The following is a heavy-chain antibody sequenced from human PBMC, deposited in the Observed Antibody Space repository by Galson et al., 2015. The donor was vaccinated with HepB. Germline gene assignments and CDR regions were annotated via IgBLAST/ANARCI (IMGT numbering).Heavy chain of an antibody. CDR2: ITWDGGGT. CDR1: GFNFHEYT. CDR3: AKGSENASPRCET. V-gene: IGHV3-43*01. D-gene: IGHD2-2*01. J-gene: IGHJ5*02. Sequence: SLRLSCAASGFNFHEYTMHWVRQVPGKGLEWVSLITWDGGGTYYADSVKGRFTISRDNSKSSLFLQMNSLQAEDAAFYYCAKGSENASPRCETWGQGTLGTVSS.